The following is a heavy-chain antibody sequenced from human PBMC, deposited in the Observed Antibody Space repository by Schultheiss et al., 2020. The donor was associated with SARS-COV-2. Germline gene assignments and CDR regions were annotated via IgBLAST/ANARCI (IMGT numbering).Heavy chain of an antibody. CDR1: GGSFSGYY. CDR3: ARRGGSSWYGELDY. V-gene: IGHV4-34*01. D-gene: IGHD6-13*01. CDR2: IYYSGST. Sequence: SETLSLTCAVYGGSFSGYYWSWIRQPPGKGLEWIGYIYYSGSTYYNPSLKSRVTISVDTSKNQFSLKLSSVTAADTAVYYCARRGGSSWYGELDYWGQGTLVTVSS. J-gene: IGHJ4*02.